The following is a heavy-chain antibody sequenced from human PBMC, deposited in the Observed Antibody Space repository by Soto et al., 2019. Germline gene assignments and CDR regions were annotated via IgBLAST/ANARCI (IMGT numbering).Heavy chain of an antibody. CDR3: ARVLTIFGVVIPRDCYYYGMDV. V-gene: IGHV1-46*01. D-gene: IGHD3-3*01. J-gene: IGHJ6*02. CDR2: INPSGGST. CDR1: GYTFTSYY. Sequence: ASVKVSCKASGYTFTSYYMHWVRQAPGQGLEWMGIINPSGGSTSYAQKFQGRVTMTRDTSTSTVYMELSSLRSEDTAVYYCARVLTIFGVVIPRDCYYYGMDVWGQGTTVTVSS.